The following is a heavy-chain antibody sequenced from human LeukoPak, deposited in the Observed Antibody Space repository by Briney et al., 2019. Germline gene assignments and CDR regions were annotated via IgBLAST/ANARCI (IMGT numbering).Heavy chain of an antibody. Sequence: QTGGSLRLSCAAPGFTFSIYAMSWVRQAPGKGLEWVANIKQDGSEKYYVDSVKGRFTISRDNAKNSLYLQMNSLRAEDTAVYYCATGVWFGLWDYWGQGTLVTVSS. CDR3: ATGVWFGLWDY. J-gene: IGHJ4*02. CDR1: GFTFSIYA. CDR2: IKQDGSEK. V-gene: IGHV3-7*01. D-gene: IGHD3-10*01.